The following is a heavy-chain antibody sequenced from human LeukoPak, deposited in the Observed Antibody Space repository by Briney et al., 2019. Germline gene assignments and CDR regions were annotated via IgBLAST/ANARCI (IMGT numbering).Heavy chain of an antibody. D-gene: IGHD1-1*01. Sequence: GGSLRLSCAASGFTVSRNFMSWVRQAPGKGLEWVSVIYSGGTTEYADSVKGRFIISRDNSKNTLYLQMNSLRAEDTAVYYCARDGYGYNYMDVWGKGTRLPVYS. J-gene: IGHJ6*03. CDR3: ARDGYGYNYMDV. CDR2: IYSGGTT. CDR1: GFTVSRNF. V-gene: IGHV3-53*01.